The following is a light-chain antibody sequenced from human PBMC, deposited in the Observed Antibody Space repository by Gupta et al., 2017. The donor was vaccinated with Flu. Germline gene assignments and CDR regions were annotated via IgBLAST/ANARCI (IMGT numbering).Light chain of an antibody. V-gene: IGKV3-20*01. CDR3: QQYGSSPVS. CDR1: QSVSSSY. J-gene: IGKJ2*03. Sequence: EIVLTQSPGTLSLSPGERATLSCRASQSVSSSYLAWYQQKPGQAPRLLIYGAFNRATGIPDRFSGSGSGTDFTLTLNRLEPEDFAVYYCQQYGSSPVSFDQGTKLEIK. CDR2: GAF.